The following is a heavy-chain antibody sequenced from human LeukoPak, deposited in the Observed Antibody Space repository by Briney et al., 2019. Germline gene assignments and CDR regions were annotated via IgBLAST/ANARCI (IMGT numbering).Heavy chain of an antibody. CDR2: ISAHNGNT. CDR3: ARDYKEDNLAAAGDVDY. D-gene: IGHD6-13*01. J-gene: IGHJ4*02. V-gene: IGHV1-18*01. CDR1: GYSFTNYG. Sequence: ASVKVSCKASGYSFTNYGISWVRQAPGQGLEWMGWISAHNGNTNYAQKLQGRVTMTTDTSTSTAYMELRSLRSNDAAVYYCARDYKEDNLAAAGDVDYWGQGTLVTVSS.